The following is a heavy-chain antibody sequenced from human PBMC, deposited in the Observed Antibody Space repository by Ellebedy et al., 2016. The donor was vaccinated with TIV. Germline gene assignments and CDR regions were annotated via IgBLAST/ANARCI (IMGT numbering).Heavy chain of an antibody. Sequence: ASVKVSCKTSGYTFTGYYIHWVRQPPGQGLEWMGWISPNSGDTKYAQKFQGRVTMTRDTSIITAYMELNRLTSDDTAVYSCARSVSGEGFDYWGQGTLVTVSS. D-gene: IGHD7-27*01. CDR2: ISPNSGDT. CDR1: GYTFTGYY. CDR3: ARSVSGEGFDY. V-gene: IGHV1-2*02. J-gene: IGHJ4*02.